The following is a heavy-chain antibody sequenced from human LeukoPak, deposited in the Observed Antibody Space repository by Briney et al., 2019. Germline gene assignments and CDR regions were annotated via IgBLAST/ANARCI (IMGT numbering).Heavy chain of an antibody. CDR1: GFTFGNYA. D-gene: IGHD5/OR15-5a*01. Sequence: PGGSLRLSCAASGFTFGNYAMSWVRQAPGKGLEWVTAISGSGGNTYYADSVKGRFPISRDNSKNTLYLQMNSLRAEDTAVYYCAKEVDIVSTIRRGDFDYWGQGTLVTVSS. J-gene: IGHJ4*02. V-gene: IGHV3-23*01. CDR2: ISGSGGNT. CDR3: AKEVDIVSTIRRGDFDY.